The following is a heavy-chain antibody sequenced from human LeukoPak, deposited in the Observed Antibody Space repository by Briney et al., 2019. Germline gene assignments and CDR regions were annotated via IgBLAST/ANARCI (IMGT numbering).Heavy chain of an antibody. CDR2: IIPIFGTA. D-gene: IGHD3-3*01. CDR1: GGTFSSYA. CDR3: ARDRERITIFGVAPAFDY. J-gene: IGHJ4*02. Sequence: SVKVSCKASGGTFSSYAISWVRQAPGQGLEWMGGIIPIFGTANYAQKFQGRVTITADESTSTAYMEPSSLRSEDTAVYYCARDRERITIFGVAPAFDYWGQGTLVTVSS. V-gene: IGHV1-69*13.